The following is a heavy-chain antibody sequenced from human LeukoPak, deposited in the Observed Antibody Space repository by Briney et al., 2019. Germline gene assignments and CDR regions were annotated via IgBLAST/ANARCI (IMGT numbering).Heavy chain of an antibody. V-gene: IGHV1-69*05. CDR3: ARVAYSSSWTGGYYFDY. CDR2: IIPIFGTA. Sequence: SVKVSCXASGGTFSSYAISWVRQAPGQGLEWMGRIIPIFGTANYAQKFQGRVTITTDESTSTAYMELSSLRSEDTAVYYCARVAYSSSWTGGYYFDYWGQGTLVTVSS. J-gene: IGHJ4*02. CDR1: GGTFSSYA. D-gene: IGHD6-13*01.